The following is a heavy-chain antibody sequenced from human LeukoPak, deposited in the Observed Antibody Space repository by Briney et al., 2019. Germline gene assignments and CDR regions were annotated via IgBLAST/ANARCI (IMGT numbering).Heavy chain of an antibody. V-gene: IGHV3-33*06. CDR2: IWYDGSKK. Sequence: GRSLRLSCAASGFTFNYYGMHWVRQAPGNGLEWVALIWYDGSKKYYADSVKGRFTISRDNSKNTLYLQMNNLRAEDTAVYYCAKDQDRGVIWSYIDYWGQGTLVTVSS. CDR1: GFTFNYYG. D-gene: IGHD3-10*01. CDR3: AKDQDRGVIWSYIDY. J-gene: IGHJ4*02.